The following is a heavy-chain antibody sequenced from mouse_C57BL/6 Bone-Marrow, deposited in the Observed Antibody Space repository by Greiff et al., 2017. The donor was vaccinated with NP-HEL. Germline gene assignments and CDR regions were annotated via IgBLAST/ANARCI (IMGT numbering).Heavy chain of an antibody. J-gene: IGHJ3*01. CDR3: ARNGIPPIYYYGSIFAD. D-gene: IGHD1-1*01. CDR2: INPSNGGT. Sequence: QVQLKQPGTELVKPGASVKLSCKASGYTFTSYWMHWVKQRPGQGLEWIGNINPSNGGTNYNEKFKSKATLTVDKSSSTAYMQLSSLTSEDSAVYYCARNGIPPIYYYGSIFADWGQGTLVTVSA. V-gene: IGHV1-53*01. CDR1: GYTFTSYW.